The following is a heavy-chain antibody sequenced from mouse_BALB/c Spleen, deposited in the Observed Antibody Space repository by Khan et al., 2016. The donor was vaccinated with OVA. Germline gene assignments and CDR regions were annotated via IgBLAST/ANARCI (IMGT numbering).Heavy chain of an antibody. V-gene: IGHV1-76*01. Sequence: VQLKQSGAELVRPGASVKLSCKTSGYIFTSYWIHWVKQSSGQGLEWIARIYPGTDNTYYNEKLRDKATLTADKSSSTAYIQLSSLKSEDSAVYFCAREEALYYFAYWGQGTTLTVSS. D-gene: IGHD1-1*01. CDR1: GYIFTSYW. CDR2: IYPGTDNT. J-gene: IGHJ2*01. CDR3: AREEALYYFAY.